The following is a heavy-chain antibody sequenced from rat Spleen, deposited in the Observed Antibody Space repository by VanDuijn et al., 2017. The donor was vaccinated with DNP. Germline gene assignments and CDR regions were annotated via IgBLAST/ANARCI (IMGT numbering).Heavy chain of an antibody. J-gene: IGHJ1*01. CDR3: ARRSTSLYWYFDF. Sequence: EVQLVESGGDLVQPGRSLKVSCVVSGFTFNNYWMTWIRQVPGKGLEWVASITTSGDSTSSPDSVKGRFTISRDNAKSSLYLQMNSLKSEDTATFYCARRSTSLYWYFDFWGPGTMVTVSS. V-gene: IGHV5-31*01. CDR1: GFTFNNYW. CDR2: ITTSGDST. D-gene: IGHD1-11*01.